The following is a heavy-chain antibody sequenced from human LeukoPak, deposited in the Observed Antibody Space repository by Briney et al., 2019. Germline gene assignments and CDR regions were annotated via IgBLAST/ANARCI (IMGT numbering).Heavy chain of an antibody. CDR2: ISGSGGST. CDR1: GFTFSSYA. Sequence: GGSLRLSCAASGFTFSSYAMSWVRQAPGKGLEWVSAISGSGGSTYYADSVKGRFTISRDNSKNTLYLQMNSLRAEDTALYYCAKGLGEWNDGSDALDMWGQGTMVTVSS. CDR3: AKGLGEWNDGSDALDM. J-gene: IGHJ3*02. D-gene: IGHD1-1*01. V-gene: IGHV3-23*01.